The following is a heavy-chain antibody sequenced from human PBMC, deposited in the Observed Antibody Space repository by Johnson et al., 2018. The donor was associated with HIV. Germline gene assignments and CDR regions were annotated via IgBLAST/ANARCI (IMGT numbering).Heavy chain of an antibody. Sequence: EVKLLESGGGLVQPGGSLRLSCAASGFTFSSYDMHWVRQATGKGLEWVSAIGTAGDTYYPGSVKGRFTISRENAKNSLYLQMNSLRAEDTAVYYCARSSTVVTPHDIWGQGTMVTVSS. CDR1: GFTFSSYD. V-gene: IGHV3-13*01. J-gene: IGHJ3*02. CDR3: ARSSTVVTPHDI. CDR2: IGTAGDT. D-gene: IGHD4-23*01.